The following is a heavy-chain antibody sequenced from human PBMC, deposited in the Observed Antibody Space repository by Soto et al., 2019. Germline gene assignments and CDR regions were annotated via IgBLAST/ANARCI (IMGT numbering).Heavy chain of an antibody. Sequence: WTWIRQHPGKGLEWIGYIYYSGSTYYNPSLKSRVTISVDTSKNQFSLKLSSVTAADTAVYYCARTRYCSSTSCYGDFDYWGQGTLVTVSS. D-gene: IGHD2-2*01. V-gene: IGHV4-31*02. CDR2: IYYSGST. CDR3: ARTRYCSSTSCYGDFDY. J-gene: IGHJ4*02.